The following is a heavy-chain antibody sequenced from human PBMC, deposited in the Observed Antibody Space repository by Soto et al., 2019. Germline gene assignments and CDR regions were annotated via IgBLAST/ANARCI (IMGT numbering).Heavy chain of an antibody. J-gene: IGHJ6*02. D-gene: IGHD3-16*01. CDR3: AWGGRNV. Sequence: EVQLLESGGGLVQPGGSLRLSCAASGFTFSSYAMSWVRQAPGKGLEWVSAISGSGGSTYYADSVKGRFTISRDNSKNKMYLQMNRLIAEDTAVYYCAWGGRNVWGPGTTVTVSS. CDR2: ISGSGGST. CDR1: GFTFSSYA. V-gene: IGHV3-23*01.